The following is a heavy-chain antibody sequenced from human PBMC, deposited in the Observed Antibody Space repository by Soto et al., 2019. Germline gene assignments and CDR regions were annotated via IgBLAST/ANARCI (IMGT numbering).Heavy chain of an antibody. J-gene: IGHJ4*02. V-gene: IGHV4-31*03. CDR2: IYYSGST. Sequence: QVQLQESGPGLVKPSQTLSLTCTVSGGSISSGGYYWSWIRQHPGKGLEWIGYIYYSGSTYYNPSLKSRVTISVDTSKNQFSLKLSSATAADTAVYYCARDPCSGGSCPDPSFDYWGQGTLVTVSS. D-gene: IGHD2-15*01. CDR3: ARDPCSGGSCPDPSFDY. CDR1: GGSISSGGYY.